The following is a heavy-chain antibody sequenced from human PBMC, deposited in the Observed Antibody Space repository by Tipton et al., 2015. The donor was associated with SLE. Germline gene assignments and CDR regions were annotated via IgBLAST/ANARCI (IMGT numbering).Heavy chain of an antibody. CDR1: RFTLTSYD. CDR2: IDTNGYT. V-gene: IGHV3-13*01. D-gene: IGHD6-13*01. J-gene: IGHJ6*03. CDR3: ARGPGAAAIYMDV. Sequence: SLRLSCAASRFTLTSYDMHWVRQATGKGLEWVSAIDTNGYTYYPDSVKGRFTISRQSGKNSLYLQMNSLRAGDTAVYYCARGPGAAAIYMDVWGIVTAVTVSS.